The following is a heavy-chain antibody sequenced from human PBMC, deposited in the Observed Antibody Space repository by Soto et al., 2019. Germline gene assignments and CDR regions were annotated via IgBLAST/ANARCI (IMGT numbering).Heavy chain of an antibody. Sequence: ASVKVSCKASGYTFSTYGIGWVRQAPGQGLEWMGWINGYNGNTNYAPKLQGRITMTTDTSTTTAYLQWSSLKASDTAMYYCARGVLWFGELRPPYNWFDPWGQGTLVTVSS. J-gene: IGHJ5*02. CDR1: GYTFSTYG. CDR2: INGYNGNT. V-gene: IGHV1-18*01. D-gene: IGHD3-10*01. CDR3: ARGVLWFGELRPPYNWFDP.